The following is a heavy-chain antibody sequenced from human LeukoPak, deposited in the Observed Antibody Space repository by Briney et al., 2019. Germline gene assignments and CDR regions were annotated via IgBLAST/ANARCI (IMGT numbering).Heavy chain of an antibody. J-gene: IGHJ4*02. CDR3: AKDLPIRSDIVEVPAAMDD. Sequence: PGGSLRLSCAASGFTFSGYGMHWVRQAPGKGLEWVAFIRYDGSNKYYADSVKGRFTISGDNSKNTLYLQMNSLRAEDTAMYYCAKDLPIRSDIVEVPAAMDDWGQGTLVTVSS. CDR1: GFTFSGYG. D-gene: IGHD2-2*01. V-gene: IGHV3-30*02. CDR2: IRYDGSNK.